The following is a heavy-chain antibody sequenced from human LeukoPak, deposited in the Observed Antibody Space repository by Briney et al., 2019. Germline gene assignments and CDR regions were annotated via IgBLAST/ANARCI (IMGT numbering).Heavy chain of an antibody. CDR3: AREREGGLLEWLLEY. Sequence: GGSLRLSCAASGFTISDYYTSWLRQAPGTGLAWVSYISSSGGAIYYADSVKGRFSISRDNAKNSVYLQMNSLRAEDTAVYHCAREREGGLLEWLLEYWGQGTLVTVSS. J-gene: IGHJ4*02. D-gene: IGHD3-3*01. V-gene: IGHV3-11*01. CDR2: ISSSGGAI. CDR1: GFTISDYY.